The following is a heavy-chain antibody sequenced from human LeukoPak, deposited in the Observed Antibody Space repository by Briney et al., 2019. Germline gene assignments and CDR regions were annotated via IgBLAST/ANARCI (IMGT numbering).Heavy chain of an antibody. CDR1: GGTFSSNS. CDR2: IIAIFGSA. V-gene: IGHV1-69*13. CDR3: ARAYNWNDASFDY. J-gene: IGHJ4*02. D-gene: IGHD1-20*01. Sequence: ASVKVSCKASGGTFSSNSISWVRQAPGQGLEWMGGIIAIFGSANYAQKFQGRLTITADASTSTAYMELSSLRSEDTAVYYCARAYNWNDASFDYWGQGTLVTVSS.